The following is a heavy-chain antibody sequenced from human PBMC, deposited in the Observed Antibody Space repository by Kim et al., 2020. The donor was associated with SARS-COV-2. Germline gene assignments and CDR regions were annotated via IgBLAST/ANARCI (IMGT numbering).Heavy chain of an antibody. J-gene: IGHJ6*01. D-gene: IGHD3-16*02. CDR1: GFTFSDYY. V-gene: IGHV3-11*03. CDR3: ARGGNYYVWGRCRCYY. Sequence: GGSLRLSCAASGFTFSDYYMSWIRQAPGKGLEWVSYITTSRSYTNYAASVKGRFTISRDNSKNSLYLQMNSLRAEDTAGYYRARGGNYYVWGRCRCYY. CDR2: ITTSRSYT.